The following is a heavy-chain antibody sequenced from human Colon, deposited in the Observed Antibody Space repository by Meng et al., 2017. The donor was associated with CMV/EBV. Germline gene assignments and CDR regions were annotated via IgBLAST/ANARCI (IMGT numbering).Heavy chain of an antibody. Sequence: GSLRLSCTVSGESMRSHYWSWIRQPPGKGLEWMGPVYYSGSATYSPSLRSRVSISVDMSKNQFSLKVRSVTAADTAMYFCARGLGHASNNSHDYWGQGMLVTVSS. CDR2: VYYSGSA. CDR3: ARGLGHASNNSHDY. J-gene: IGHJ4*02. D-gene: IGHD5-24*01. CDR1: GESMRSHY. V-gene: IGHV4-59*11.